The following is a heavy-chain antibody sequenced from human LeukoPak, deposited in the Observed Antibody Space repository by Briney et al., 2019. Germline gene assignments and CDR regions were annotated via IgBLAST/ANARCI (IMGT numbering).Heavy chain of an antibody. V-gene: IGHV1-69*04. CDR2: IIPILGIA. CDR1: GGTFSSYA. CDR3: ARTNYDSSGYYYMGYYFDY. D-gene: IGHD3-22*01. Sequence: ASVKVSCKASGGTFSSYAISWVRQAPGQGLEWMGRIIPILGIANYAQKFQGRVTITADKSTNTAYMELSSLRSEDTAVYYCARTNYDSSGYYYMGYYFDYWGQGTLVTVSS. J-gene: IGHJ4*02.